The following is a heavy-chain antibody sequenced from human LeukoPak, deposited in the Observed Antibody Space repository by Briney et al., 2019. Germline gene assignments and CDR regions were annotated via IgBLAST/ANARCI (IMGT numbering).Heavy chain of an antibody. J-gene: IGHJ4*02. V-gene: IGHV4-38-2*01. CDR3: ARQAPGSEGFLERLLDY. CDR1: GYSISSGYY. CDR2: IYHSGST. Sequence: PSETLSLTCAVSGYSISSGYYWGWIRQPPGKGLEWIGSIYHSGSTYYNPSLKSRVTISVGTSKNQFSLKLSSVTAADTAVYYCARQAPGSEGFLERLLDYWGQGTLVTVSS. D-gene: IGHD3-3*01.